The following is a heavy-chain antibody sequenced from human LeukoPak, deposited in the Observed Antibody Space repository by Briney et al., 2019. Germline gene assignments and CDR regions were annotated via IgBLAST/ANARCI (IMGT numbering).Heavy chain of an antibody. Sequence: SETLSLTCTVSGGSISSSSYYWGRIRQPPGKGLEWIGSIYYSGSTYYNPSLKSRVTISVDTSKNQFSLKLSSVTAADTAVYYCARSYRHCSSTSCYITCDYWGQGTLATVSS. J-gene: IGHJ4*02. V-gene: IGHV4-39*01. CDR3: ARSYRHCSSTSCYITCDY. CDR2: IYYSGST. D-gene: IGHD2-2*02. CDR1: GGSISSSSYY.